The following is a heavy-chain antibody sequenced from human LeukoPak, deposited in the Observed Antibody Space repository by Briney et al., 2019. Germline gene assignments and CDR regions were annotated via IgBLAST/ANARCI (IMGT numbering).Heavy chain of an antibody. V-gene: IGHV4-61*02. CDR3: ASRQYCSGGSCYGLGDAFDI. CDR1: GGSISSNSYY. J-gene: IGHJ3*02. D-gene: IGHD2-15*01. Sequence: PSQTLSLTCTVSGGSISSNSYYWSWIRQPAGKGLEWIGRIYTSGSTDYNPSLKSRVTISRDTSKNEFSLKLSSVTAADTAVYYCASRQYCSGGSCYGLGDAFDIWGQGTMVTVSS. CDR2: IYTSGST.